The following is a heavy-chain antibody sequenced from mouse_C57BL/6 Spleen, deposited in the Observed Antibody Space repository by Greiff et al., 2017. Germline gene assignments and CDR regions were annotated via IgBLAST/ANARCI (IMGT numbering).Heavy chain of an antibody. J-gene: IGHJ2*01. CDR1: GYSITSGYY. Sequence: EVKVEESGPGLVKPSPSLSLTCSVTGYSITSGYYWNWIRQFPGNKLEWMGYISYDGSNNYNPSLKNRISITRDTSKNQFFLKLNSVTTEDTATYYCARGGTTVVAEYYFDYWGQGTTLTVSS. D-gene: IGHD1-1*01. V-gene: IGHV3-6*01. CDR3: ARGGTTVVAEYYFDY. CDR2: ISYDGSN.